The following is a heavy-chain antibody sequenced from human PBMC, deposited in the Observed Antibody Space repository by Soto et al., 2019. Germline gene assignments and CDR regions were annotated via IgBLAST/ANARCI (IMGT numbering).Heavy chain of an antibody. D-gene: IGHD5-18*01. Sequence: PGGSLRLSCAASGFTFSDYYMSWIRQAPGKGLEWVSYISSSGSTIYYADSVKGRFTISRDNAKNSLYLQMNSLRAEDTAVYYCARDPRYSYGHYYYYGMDVWGQGTTVTVSS. J-gene: IGHJ6*02. CDR2: ISSSGSTI. CDR3: ARDPRYSYGHYYYYGMDV. V-gene: IGHV3-11*01. CDR1: GFTFSDYY.